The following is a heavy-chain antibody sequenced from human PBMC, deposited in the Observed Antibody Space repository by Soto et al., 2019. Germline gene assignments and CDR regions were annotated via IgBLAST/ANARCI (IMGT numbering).Heavy chain of an antibody. CDR1: GGSISSYY. J-gene: IGHJ4*02. Sequence: ETLSLTCTVSGGSISSYYWSWIRQPPGKGLEWIGYIYYSGSTNYNPSLKSRVTISVDTSKNQFSLKLSSVTAADTAVYYCASLYGYLDYWGQGTLVTVSS. CDR2: IYYSGST. V-gene: IGHV4-59*12. D-gene: IGHD3-10*01. CDR3: ASLYGYLDY.